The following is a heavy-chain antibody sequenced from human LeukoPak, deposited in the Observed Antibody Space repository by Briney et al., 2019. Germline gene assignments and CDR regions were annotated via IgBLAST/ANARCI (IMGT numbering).Heavy chain of an antibody. D-gene: IGHD3-16*01. J-gene: IGHJ4*02. CDR1: GVSITDYY. CDR2: IYYSGST. CDR3: ARPYGKNGFDY. V-gene: IGHV4-39*01. Sequence: SETLSLTCTVSGVSITDYYWGWIRQPPGKGLEWIGSIYYSGSTYYNPSLKSRVTISVDTSKNQFSLKLSSVTAADTAVYYCARPYGKNGFDYWGQGTLVTVSS.